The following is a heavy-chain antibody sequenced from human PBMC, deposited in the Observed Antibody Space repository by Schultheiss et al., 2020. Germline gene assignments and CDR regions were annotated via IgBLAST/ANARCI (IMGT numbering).Heavy chain of an antibody. CDR3: ARDSVGNSPYAFDI. V-gene: IGHV3-11*01. J-gene: IGHJ3*02. D-gene: IGHD4-23*01. CDR2: ISSSGSTI. Sequence: GGSLRLSCAASGFTFSDYYMSWIRQAPGKGLEWVSYISSSGSTIYYADSVKGRFTISRDNAKNSLYLQMNSLRAEDTAVYYCARDSVGNSPYAFDIWGQGTMVTVSS. CDR1: GFTFSDYY.